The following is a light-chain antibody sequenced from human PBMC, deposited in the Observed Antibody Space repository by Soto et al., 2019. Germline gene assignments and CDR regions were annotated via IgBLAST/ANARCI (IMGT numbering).Light chain of an antibody. J-gene: IGLJ1*01. CDR3: SSYTSSSLYV. Sequence: QSALNQPASVSGSPGQSVTISCTATSSDVENYKLVSWYQQHPGKAPKLIIYEVSNRPSGVSNRFSGSKSGNTASLTISGLQAEDEADYYCSSYTSSSLYVFGTGTKLTVL. CDR1: SSDVENYKL. V-gene: IGLV2-14*02. CDR2: EVS.